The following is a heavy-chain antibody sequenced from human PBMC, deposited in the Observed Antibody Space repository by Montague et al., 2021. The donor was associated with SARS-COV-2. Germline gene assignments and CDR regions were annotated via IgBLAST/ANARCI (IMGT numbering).Heavy chain of an antibody. J-gene: IGHJ4*02. Sequence: SETLSLTCAVYGGSFSGHSWTWIRQPPGKGLEWIGEINHSGGTNYNPSLKSRVTISVDTSKNQFSLKLSSLTAADTAVYYRARGLTDVTVILAFVGASLYFDSWGQGALVTVSS. CDR3: ARGLTDVTVILAFVGASLYFDS. D-gene: IGHD3-22*01. CDR2: INHSGGT. CDR1: GGSFSGHS. V-gene: IGHV4-34*01.